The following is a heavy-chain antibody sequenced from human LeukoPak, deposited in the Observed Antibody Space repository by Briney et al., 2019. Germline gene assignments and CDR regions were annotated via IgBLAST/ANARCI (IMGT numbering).Heavy chain of an antibody. D-gene: IGHD3-9*01. J-gene: IGHJ4*02. CDR2: ISGSGGST. V-gene: IGHV3-23*01. CDR1: GFTFSSYA. CDR3: AKGPDVLRYFDWLSTLYYFDY. Sequence: PGGSLRLSCAASGFTFSSYAMSWVRQAPGKGLEWVSAISGSGGSTYYADSVKGRFTISRDNSKNTLYLQMNSLRAEDTAVYYCAKGPDVLRYFDWLSTLYYFDYWGQGTLVTVSS.